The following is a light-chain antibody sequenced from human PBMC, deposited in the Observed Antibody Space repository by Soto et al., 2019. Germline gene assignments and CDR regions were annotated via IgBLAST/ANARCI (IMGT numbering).Light chain of an antibody. V-gene: IGKV3-15*01. CDR1: QSVNSN. Sequence: VSPGERASLSCRASQSVNSNIAWYQQKPGQAPRLLIYGASTRATGIPARFSGSGSGTEFSLTITSLQSEDFAVYYCQQYNNWPPITFGQGTRLEIK. CDR2: GAS. CDR3: QQYNNWPPIT. J-gene: IGKJ5*01.